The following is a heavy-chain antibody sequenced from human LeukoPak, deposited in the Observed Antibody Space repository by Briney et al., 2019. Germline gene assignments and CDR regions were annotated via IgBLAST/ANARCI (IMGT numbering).Heavy chain of an antibody. CDR1: GFTFGVYY. CDR3: AREHWAAPDH. D-gene: IGHD3-16*01. V-gene: IGHV3-11*01. Sequence: GGSLRLSCPASGFTFGVYYMTWIRQPPGRGLEPLSFISPTGDIIKYVDSVKGRFTISRDNAKSSMYLEMNSLRAEDTAVYYCAREHWAAPDHWGQGTLVTVSP. J-gene: IGHJ4*02. CDR2: ISPTGDII.